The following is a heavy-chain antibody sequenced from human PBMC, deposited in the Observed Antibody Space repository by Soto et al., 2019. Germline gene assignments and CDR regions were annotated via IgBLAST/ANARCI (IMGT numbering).Heavy chain of an antibody. J-gene: IGHJ4*02. Sequence: GESLKISCTVYGYRFTSSWIGWVRQIPGKGLEWMGIIYPGDHETRYSPSFHGKVTISADKSINTAYLQWNSLEASDTAFYFCARSPRSSPYFDYWGQGALVTVSS. D-gene: IGHD6-13*01. V-gene: IGHV5-51*01. CDR3: ARSPRSSPYFDY. CDR1: GYRFTSSW. CDR2: IYPGDHET.